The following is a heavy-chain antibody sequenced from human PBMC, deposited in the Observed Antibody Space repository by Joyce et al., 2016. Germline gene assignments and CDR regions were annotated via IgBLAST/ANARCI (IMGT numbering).Heavy chain of an antibody. CDR2: IYPGDAET. CDR3: ARSSSGEPFDP. J-gene: IGHJ5*02. CDR1: GYSFTNYW. Sequence: EVQLVQSGAEVKRPGASLKISCMTTGYSFTNYWIAWVRQKPGQGLEWMGIIYPGDAETRYSPSFKCQVTISVDMSISTAYLQWSSLKASDTAIYYCARSSSGEPFDPWGPGTLVTVSS. V-gene: IGHV5-51*01. D-gene: IGHD6-19*01.